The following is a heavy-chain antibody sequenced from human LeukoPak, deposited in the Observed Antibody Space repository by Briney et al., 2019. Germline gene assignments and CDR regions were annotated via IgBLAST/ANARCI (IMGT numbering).Heavy chain of an antibody. Sequence: GASVKVSCKASGYTFTSYGISWVRQAPGQGREGMGWISAYNGNTNYAQKLQGRVTMTTDTSTSTAYMELRSLRSDDTAVYYCARVVYGHYVGDYWGQGTLVTVSS. V-gene: IGHV1-18*04. D-gene: IGHD4-17*01. CDR1: GYTFTSYG. J-gene: IGHJ4*02. CDR3: ARVVYGHYVGDY. CDR2: ISAYNGNT.